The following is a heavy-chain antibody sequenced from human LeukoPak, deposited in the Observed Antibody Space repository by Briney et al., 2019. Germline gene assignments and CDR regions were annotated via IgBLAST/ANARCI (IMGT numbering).Heavy chain of an antibody. J-gene: IGHJ4*02. CDR1: GHTFTGYY. CDR2: INPNSGGT. D-gene: IGHD3-3*01. Sequence: ASEKVSCKASGHTFTGYYMHWVRQAPGQGLEWMGWINPNSGGTNYAQKFQGRVTMTRDTSISTAYMELSRPRSDDTAVYYCASADGGFLSAHWGGFHYWVQGTLVTVSS. V-gene: IGHV1-2*02. CDR3: ASADGGFLSAHWGGFHY.